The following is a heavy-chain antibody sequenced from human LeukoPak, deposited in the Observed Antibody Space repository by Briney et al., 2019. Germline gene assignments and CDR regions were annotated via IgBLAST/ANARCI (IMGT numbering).Heavy chain of an antibody. CDR2: INPNSGGT. CDR3: ARSGSSWFNYYYYYMDV. J-gene: IGHJ6*03. Sequence: ASVKVCCTASAYTFTCYYIHWVRQAPGQGIEWMGWINPNSGGTNYAQKFQGRVTMTRDTSISTAYMELSRLRSDDTAVYYCARSGSSWFNYYYYYMDVWGKGTTVTVSS. V-gene: IGHV1-2*02. CDR1: AYTFTCYY. D-gene: IGHD6-13*01.